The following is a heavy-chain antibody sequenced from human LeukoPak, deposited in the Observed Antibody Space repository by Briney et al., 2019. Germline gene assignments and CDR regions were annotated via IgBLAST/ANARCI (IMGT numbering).Heavy chain of an antibody. V-gene: IGHV1-18*01. CDR3: ARGPYYDFWSGYYQDYGMDV. CDR2: ISAYNGNT. J-gene: IGHJ6*02. Sequence: ASVKVSCKASGYTFTSYGISWVRQAPGQGLEWMGWISAYNGNTNYAQKLQGRVTMTTDTSTSTAYMELRSLRSDDTAVYYCARGPYYDFWSGYYQDYGMDVWGQGTTVTVSS. D-gene: IGHD3-3*01. CDR1: GYTFTSYG.